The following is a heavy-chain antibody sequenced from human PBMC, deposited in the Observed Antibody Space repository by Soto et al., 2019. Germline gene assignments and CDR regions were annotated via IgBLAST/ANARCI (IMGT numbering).Heavy chain of an antibody. CDR3: AQDINRGYSGYELDY. V-gene: IGHV3-66*01. J-gene: IGHJ4*02. D-gene: IGHD5-12*01. Sequence: EVQLVESGGGLVQPGGSLRLSCAASGFTVSSNYMSWVRQAPGKGLEWVSVIYSGGSTYYADSVKGRFTISRDNSKNTLYLQMNSLRAEDTAVYYCAQDINRGYSGYELDYWGQGTLVTVSS. CDR1: GFTVSSNY. CDR2: IYSGGST.